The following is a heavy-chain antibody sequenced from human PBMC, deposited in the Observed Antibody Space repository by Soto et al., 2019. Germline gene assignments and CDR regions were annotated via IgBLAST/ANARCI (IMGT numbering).Heavy chain of an antibody. D-gene: IGHD2-2*01. CDR3: ARSGYCSSTSCYEYYYYGMDV. CDR1: GFTFSSYS. CDR2: ISSSSSTI. V-gene: IGHV3-48*02. Sequence: EVQLVESGGGLVQPGGSLRLSCAASGFTFSSYSMNWVRQAPGKGLEWVSYISSSSSTIYYADSVKGRFTISRDNAKNSLYLQMNSLRDEDTAVYYCARSGYCSSTSCYEYYYYGMDVWGHGTTVTVS. J-gene: IGHJ6*02.